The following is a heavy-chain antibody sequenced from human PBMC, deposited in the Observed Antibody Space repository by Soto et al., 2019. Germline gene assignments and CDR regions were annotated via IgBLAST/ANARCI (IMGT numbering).Heavy chain of an antibody. CDR2: INHSGST. Sequence: QVQLQQWGAGLLKPSETLSLTCAVYGGSFSGYYWSWIRQPPGKGLEWIGEINHSGSTNYNPSLKSRVTISVDTSKNQFSLKLGSLTAADTAVYCCARGMVRGLDYWGQGTLVTVSS. J-gene: IGHJ4*02. V-gene: IGHV4-34*01. D-gene: IGHD3-10*01. CDR1: GGSFSGYY. CDR3: ARGMVRGLDY.